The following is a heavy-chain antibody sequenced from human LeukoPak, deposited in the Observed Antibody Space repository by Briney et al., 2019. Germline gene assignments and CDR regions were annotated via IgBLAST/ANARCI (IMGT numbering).Heavy chain of an antibody. J-gene: IGHJ5*02. D-gene: IGHD2-21*02. Sequence: GGSLRLSCAASGFTVNSNYMRWVRQAPGKGLQWVSGISDSGGTTYYADSVKGRFTISRDNSKNTLYLQMNSLRAEDTALYYCAKGFSVTTWGQGTLVTVSS. CDR2: ISDSGGTT. V-gene: IGHV3-23*01. CDR1: GFTVNSNY. CDR3: AKGFSVTT.